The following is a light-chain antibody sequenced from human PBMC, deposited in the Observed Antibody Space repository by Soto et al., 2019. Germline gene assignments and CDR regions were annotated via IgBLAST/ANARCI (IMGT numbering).Light chain of an antibody. CDR3: QSYDSSLSAPYV. J-gene: IGLJ1*01. V-gene: IGLV1-40*01. Sequence: QSVLTQPPSVSRAPGQRVTISCAGSSSNIGAGYDVHWYQHLPGTAPKLLIYDNNNRPSGVPDRFSGSKSGTSASLAITGLQAEDEADYYCQSYDSSLSAPYVFGTGTKVTVL. CDR2: DNN. CDR1: SSNIGAGYD.